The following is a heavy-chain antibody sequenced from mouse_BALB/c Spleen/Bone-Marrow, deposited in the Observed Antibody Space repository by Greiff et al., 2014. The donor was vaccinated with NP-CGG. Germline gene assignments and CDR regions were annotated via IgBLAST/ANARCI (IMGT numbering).Heavy chain of an antibody. V-gene: IGHV1-54*01. Sequence: QVQLQQSGAELVRPGTSVKVSCKASGYAFTNYLIEWVKQRPGQGLEWIGVINPGSGGTNYNEKFKAKATLTADKSSSTAYMQLSSLTSDDSAAYFCARCLTGTSAMDYWGQGTSVTVSS. D-gene: IGHD4-1*01. CDR1: GYAFTNYL. CDR2: INPGSGGT. J-gene: IGHJ4*01. CDR3: ARCLTGTSAMDY.